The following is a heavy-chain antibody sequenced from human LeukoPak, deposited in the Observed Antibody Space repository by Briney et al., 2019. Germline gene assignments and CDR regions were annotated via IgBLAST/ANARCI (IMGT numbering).Heavy chain of an antibody. V-gene: IGHV3-23*01. D-gene: IGHD6-6*01. CDR2: NSGSGITT. CDR3: AKTGLYSSSSRGYFDY. Sequence: GGSLRLSCAASGFTFSNYVMGWVRQPPGEGLQWVSVNSGSGITTYYARSVKGRFTISRDNSKNTLYLQMNNLRAEDTAIYYCAKTGLYSSSSRGYFDYWGQGTLVTVSS. J-gene: IGHJ4*02. CDR1: GFTFSNYV.